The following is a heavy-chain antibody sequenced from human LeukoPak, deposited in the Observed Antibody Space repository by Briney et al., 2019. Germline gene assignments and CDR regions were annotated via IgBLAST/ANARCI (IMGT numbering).Heavy chain of an antibody. CDR3: ARDPPPFRWSHRGDESFQH. D-gene: IGHD3-10*01. CDR2: ISYDGSNK. Sequence: PGRSLRLSCAASGFTFSSYAMHWVRQAPGKGLEWVAVISYDGSNKYYADSVKGRFTISRDNSKNTLYLQMNSLRAEDTAVYYCARDPPPFRWSHRGDESFQHGGPGTLVTVSS. V-gene: IGHV3-30*04. J-gene: IGHJ1*01. CDR1: GFTFSSYA.